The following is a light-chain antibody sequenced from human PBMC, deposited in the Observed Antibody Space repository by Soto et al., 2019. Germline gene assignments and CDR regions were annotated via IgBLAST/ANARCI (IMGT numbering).Light chain of an antibody. CDR1: QSISSW. V-gene: IGKV1-5*01. Sequence: DIQMTQSPSTLSASVGDRVTITCRASQSISSWLAWYQQKPGKAPKLLIYDASSLESGVPSRFSGSGSGTEFTLTISSLQPDDFAPYYCQQYNSYRTFGQGTKV. CDR2: DAS. J-gene: IGKJ1*01. CDR3: QQYNSYRT.